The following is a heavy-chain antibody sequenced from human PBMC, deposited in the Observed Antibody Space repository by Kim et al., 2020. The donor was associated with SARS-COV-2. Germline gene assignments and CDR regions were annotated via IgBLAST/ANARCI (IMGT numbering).Heavy chain of an antibody. CDR3: AGLYYGSGDGPDY. V-gene: IGHV1-69*13. CDR2: IIPIFGTA. Sequence: SVKVSCKASGGTFSSYAISWVRQAPGQGLEWMGVIIPIFGTANYAQKFQGRVTITADESTSTAYMELSSLRSEDTAVYYCAGLYYGSGDGPDYWGQGTLVTVSS. J-gene: IGHJ4*02. CDR1: GGTFSSYA. D-gene: IGHD3-10*01.